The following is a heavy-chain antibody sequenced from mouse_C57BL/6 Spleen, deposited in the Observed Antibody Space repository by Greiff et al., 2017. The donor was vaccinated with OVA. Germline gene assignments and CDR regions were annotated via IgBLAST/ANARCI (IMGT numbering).Heavy chain of an antibody. J-gene: IGHJ4*01. Sequence: QVQLKQSGPDLVAPSQSLSITCTVSGFSLTSYAISWVRQPPGKGLEWLGVIWTGGGTNYNSALKSRLSITKENAKSQVFLKMNSLQTDDTARYYCARPYSGAYYAMDYWGQGSSVTVSS. CDR1: GFSLTSYA. D-gene: IGHD2-12*01. CDR3: ARPYSGAYYAMDY. V-gene: IGHV2-9-1*01. CDR2: IWTGGGT.